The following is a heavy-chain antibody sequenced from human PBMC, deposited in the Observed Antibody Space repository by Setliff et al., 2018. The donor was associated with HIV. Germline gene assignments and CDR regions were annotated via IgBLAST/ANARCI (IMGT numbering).Heavy chain of an antibody. CDR3: SRGGSDAFDV. Sequence: QPGGSLRLSCAASGFTFSVYDMHWVRQVTGKGLEWVAAIGTNGDTSYPGSVKGRFSISRDNAKNSLYLQMNSLRAEDTAVYYCSRGGSDAFDVWGQGTLVTVSS. CDR2: IGTNGDT. V-gene: IGHV3-13*01. D-gene: IGHD3-10*01. CDR1: GFTFSVYD. J-gene: IGHJ3*01.